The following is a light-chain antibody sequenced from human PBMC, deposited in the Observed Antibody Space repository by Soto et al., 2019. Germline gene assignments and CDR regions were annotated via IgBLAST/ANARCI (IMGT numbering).Light chain of an antibody. J-gene: IGKJ4*01. V-gene: IGKV3-20*01. Sequence: EIVLTQSPGTLSLSPGERASLSCRASQSVAKNYLAWYQQKPGQALGLLISGASSRATGIPDGFSGSGSGTDFTLTVSRLEAEDFAVYFCQQYASSPLTFGGGTRVEIK. CDR1: QSVAKNY. CDR3: QQYASSPLT. CDR2: GAS.